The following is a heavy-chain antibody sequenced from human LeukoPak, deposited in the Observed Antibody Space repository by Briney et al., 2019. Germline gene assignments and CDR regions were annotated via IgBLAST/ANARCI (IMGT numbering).Heavy chain of an antibody. V-gene: IGHV3-30-3*01. CDR2: ISYDGSNK. D-gene: IGHD3-3*01. CDR1: GFTFSSYA. Sequence: GGSLRLSCAASGFTFSSYAMHWVRQAPGKGLEWVAVISYDGSNKYYADSVKGRFTISRDNSKNTLYLQMNSLRAEDTAAYYCASYLATRKYYDFWSGLDSDYWGQGTLVTVSS. CDR3: ASYLATRKYYDFWSGLDSDY. J-gene: IGHJ4*02.